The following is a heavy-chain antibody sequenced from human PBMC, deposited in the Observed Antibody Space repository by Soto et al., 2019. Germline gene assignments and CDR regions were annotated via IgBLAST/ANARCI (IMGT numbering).Heavy chain of an antibody. Sequence: ASVKVSCKASGGTFSSYAISWVRQAPGQGLEWMGGIIAYIGNTNYAQKLQGRVTMTTDTSTSTAYMELRSLRSDDTAVYYCARDWDIVVVPAAIVHYYYGMDVWGQGTTVTVSS. V-gene: IGHV1-18*01. D-gene: IGHD2-2*01. CDR3: ARDWDIVVVPAAIVHYYYGMDV. CDR1: GGTFSSYA. CDR2: IIAYIGNT. J-gene: IGHJ6*02.